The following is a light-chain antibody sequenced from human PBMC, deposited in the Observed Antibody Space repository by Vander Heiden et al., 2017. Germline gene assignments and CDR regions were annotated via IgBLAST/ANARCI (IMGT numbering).Light chain of an antibody. CDR3: QQYHDLPLT. CDR1: QDINNY. CDR2: DAS. Sequence: DIQLTQSPSSLSASVGDRVTITCQASQDINNYLAWYQQKPGKAPKLLIYDASTLETGVPSTFRGSGSGTHCSFTISSLEPEDIGTYYCQQYHDLPLTFGGGTKVELK. V-gene: IGKV1-33*01. J-gene: IGKJ4*01.